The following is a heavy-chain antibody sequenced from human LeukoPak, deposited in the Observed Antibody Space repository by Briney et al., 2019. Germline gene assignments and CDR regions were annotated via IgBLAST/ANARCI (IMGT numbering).Heavy chain of an antibody. CDR1: GYTFTSYD. Sequence: ASVKVSCEASGYTFTSYDINWVRQATGQGLEWMGWMNPNSGNTGYAQKFQGRVTMTRNTSISTAYMELSSLRSEDTAVYYCARIYGDYDPLDYWGQGTLVTVSS. CDR2: MNPNSGNT. J-gene: IGHJ4*02. CDR3: ARIYGDYDPLDY. V-gene: IGHV1-8*01. D-gene: IGHD4-17*01.